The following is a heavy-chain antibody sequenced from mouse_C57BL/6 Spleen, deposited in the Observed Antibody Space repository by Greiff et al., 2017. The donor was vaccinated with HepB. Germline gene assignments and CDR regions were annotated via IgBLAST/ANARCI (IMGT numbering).Heavy chain of an antibody. CDR2: INPYNGGT. D-gene: IGHD1-1*01. V-gene: IGHV1-19*01. Sequence: VQLQQSGPVLVKPGASVKMSCKASGYTFTDYYMNWVKQSHGKSLEWIGVINPYNGGTSYNQKFKGKATLTVDKSSSTAYMELNSLTSEDSAVYYCARRRVTTVVEGGYFDVWGTGTTVTVSS. CDR3: ARRRVTTVVEGGYFDV. CDR1: GYTFTDYY. J-gene: IGHJ1*03.